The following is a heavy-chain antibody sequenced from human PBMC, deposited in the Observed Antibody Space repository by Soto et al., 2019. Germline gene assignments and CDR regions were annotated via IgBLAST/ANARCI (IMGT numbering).Heavy chain of an antibody. Sequence: AGGSLRLSCVASGFSFDNYGMSWVRQAPGEGLEWISAIKSDGTSTYYAASVEDRFTISRDNSKNTLYLQLNSLRAEDTAVYYCAQLGLMTFSHKHYFNHWGRGTLVTVSS. J-gene: IGHJ4*02. V-gene: IGHV3-23*01. D-gene: IGHD3-16*01. CDR3: AQLGLMTFSHKHYFNH. CDR1: GFSFDNYG. CDR2: IKSDGTST.